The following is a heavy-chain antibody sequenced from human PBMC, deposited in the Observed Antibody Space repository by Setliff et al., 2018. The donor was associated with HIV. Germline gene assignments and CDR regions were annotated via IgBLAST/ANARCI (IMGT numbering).Heavy chain of an antibody. J-gene: IGHJ4*02. Sequence: GGSLRLSCAASGFTFSHAWMSWVRQAPGKGLEWVGRIKSKADGETTEYAAPVRGRFTISRDDSKNTLYMQIDTTKTDDTAVYYCTADLIDPPAYGLNYLGQGTLVTVS. CDR1: GFTFSHAW. CDR2: IKSKADGETT. CDR3: TADLIDPPAYGLNY. V-gene: IGHV3-15*01. D-gene: IGHD2-21*01.